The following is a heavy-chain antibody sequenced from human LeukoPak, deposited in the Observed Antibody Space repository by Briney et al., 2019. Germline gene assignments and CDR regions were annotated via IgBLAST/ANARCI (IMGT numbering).Heavy chain of an antibody. V-gene: IGHV3-7*03. CDR3: ATGASGSWDF. CDR1: GFTFSRSW. CDR2: ISPDGSTK. Sequence: GGSLRLSCAASGFTFSRSWMSWVRQPPGKGLEWVANISPDGSTKYHMDSVKGRFTISRDNAKDSLYLEMSRLRDDDTAMYYCATGASGSWDFGGQGALVTVSS. J-gene: IGHJ4*02. D-gene: IGHD6-13*01.